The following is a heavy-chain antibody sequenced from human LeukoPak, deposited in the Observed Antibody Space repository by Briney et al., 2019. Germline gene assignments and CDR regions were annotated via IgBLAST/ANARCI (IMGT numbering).Heavy chain of an antibody. Sequence: GGSLRLSCAASGFTFSSYSMNWVRQAPGKGLEWVSSISSSSSYIYYADSVKGRFTISRDNAKNSLYLQMNSLRAEDSAVYFCVRPSFNAFDMWGQGTMVTVS. CDR3: VRPSFNAFDM. J-gene: IGHJ3*02. V-gene: IGHV3-21*01. CDR2: ISSSSSYI. CDR1: GFTFSSYS.